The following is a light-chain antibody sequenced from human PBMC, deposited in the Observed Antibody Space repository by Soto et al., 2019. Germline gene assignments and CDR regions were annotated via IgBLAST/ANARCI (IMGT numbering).Light chain of an antibody. CDR1: SSDVGGYNF. CDR3: TSYAGSNIPVL. V-gene: IGLV2-8*01. CDR2: DVT. J-gene: IGLJ2*01. Sequence: QSALTQPPSASGSPGQSVTISCTGTSSDVGGYNFVSWYQQHPGKAPKLMNYDVTERPSGVPDRFSGSKSGNTASLTVSGLQGEDEADYYCTSYAGSNIPVLFGGGTKLPVL.